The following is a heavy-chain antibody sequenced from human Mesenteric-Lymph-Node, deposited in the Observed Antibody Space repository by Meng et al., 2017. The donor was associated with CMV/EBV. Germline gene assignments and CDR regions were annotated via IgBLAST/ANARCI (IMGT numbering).Heavy chain of an antibody. Sequence: ASVKVSCKASGYTFTSYAMHWVRQAPGQRLEWMGWSNAGNGNTKYSQEFQGRVTITRDTSASTAYMELSSLRSDDTAVYFCASHYYETSSYSHDCWGQGTLVTVSS. CDR2: SNAGNGNT. V-gene: IGHV1-3*02. D-gene: IGHD3-22*01. J-gene: IGHJ4*02. CDR3: ASHYYETSSYSHDC. CDR1: GYTFTSYA.